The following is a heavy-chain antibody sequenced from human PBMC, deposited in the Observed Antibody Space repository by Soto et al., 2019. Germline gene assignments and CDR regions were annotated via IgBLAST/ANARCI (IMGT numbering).Heavy chain of an antibody. J-gene: IGHJ4*02. V-gene: IGHV3-13*04. Sequence: PGGSLRLSCSASGFTFSSHDMHWVRQRPGKGLEWVSAIGTAGDTNYAGSVKGRFTISRENAKNSMYIQMNSMRAGDTAIYFWARGIGPTLFDYWGQGTMVTVSS. CDR3: ARGIGPTLFDY. CDR1: GFTFSSHD. D-gene: IGHD2-15*01. CDR2: IGTAGDT.